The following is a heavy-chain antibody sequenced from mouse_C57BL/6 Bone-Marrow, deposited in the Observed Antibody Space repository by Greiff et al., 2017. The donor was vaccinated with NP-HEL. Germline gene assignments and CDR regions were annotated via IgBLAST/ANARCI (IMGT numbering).Heavy chain of an antibody. V-gene: IGHV1-53*01. J-gene: IGHJ3*01. CDR2: INPSNGGT. CDR3: ARNDYGSPWFAY. Sequence: QVQLQQPGTELVKPGASVKLSCKASGYTFTSYWMHWVKQRPGQGLEWIGNINPSNGGTNYNEKFKSKATLTVDKSSSTAYMQLSSLTSEDSAVYYGARNDYGSPWFAYWGQGTLVTVSA. CDR1: GYTFTSYW. D-gene: IGHD1-1*01.